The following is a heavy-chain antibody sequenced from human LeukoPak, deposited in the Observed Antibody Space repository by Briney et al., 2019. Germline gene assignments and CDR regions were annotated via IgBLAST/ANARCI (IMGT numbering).Heavy chain of an antibody. J-gene: IGHJ4*02. Sequence: PSETLSLTCTVSGVSISSYYWNWIRQSPGKGLEWIGHISYSGGTNYNPSLKSRVTISVDTSKNQFSLKLSSVTAADTAVYYCARSRGMGFDYWGQGTLVTVSS. CDR3: ARSRGMGFDY. D-gene: IGHD3-10*01. CDR2: ISYSGGT. V-gene: IGHV4-59*01. CDR1: GVSISSYY.